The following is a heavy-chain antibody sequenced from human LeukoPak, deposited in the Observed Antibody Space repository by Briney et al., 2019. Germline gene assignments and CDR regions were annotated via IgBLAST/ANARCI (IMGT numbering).Heavy chain of an antibody. CDR1: GGSFSGYY. V-gene: IGHV4-34*01. CDR3: ARGGTLQRGYSYGVREIHFDY. J-gene: IGHJ4*02. Sequence: SETLSLTCAVYGGSFSGYYWSWIRQPPGKGLEWIGEINHSGSTNYNPSLKSRVTISVDTSKNQFSLKLSSVTAADTAVYYCARGGTLQRGYSYGVREIHFDYWGQGTLVTVSS. D-gene: IGHD5-18*01. CDR2: INHSGST.